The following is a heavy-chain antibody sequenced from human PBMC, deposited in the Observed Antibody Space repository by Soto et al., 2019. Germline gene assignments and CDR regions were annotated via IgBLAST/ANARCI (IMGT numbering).Heavy chain of an antibody. CDR2: MNPNSGNT. V-gene: IGHV1-8*01. D-gene: IGHD3-3*01. CDR1: GYTFTSYD. Sequence: ASVKVSCKASGYTFTSYDINWVRQATGQGLEWMGWMNPNSGNTGYAQKFQGRVTMTRNTSISTAYMELSSLRSEDTAVYYCVVSRFLEWLLTNDAFDIWGQGTMVTVSS. J-gene: IGHJ3*02. CDR3: VVSRFLEWLLTNDAFDI.